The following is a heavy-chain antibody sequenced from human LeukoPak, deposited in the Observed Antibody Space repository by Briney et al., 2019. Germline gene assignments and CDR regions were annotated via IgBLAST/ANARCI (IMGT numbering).Heavy chain of an antibody. D-gene: IGHD3-10*01. CDR2: ISYSGST. CDR3: ASNFYGSGSLDY. J-gene: IGHJ4*02. Sequence: SETLSLTCTVSGGSISSYYWSWIRQPPGKGLEWIGYISYSGSTNCNPSLKSRVTISVDTSKNQFSLKLSSVTAADTAVYYCASNFYGSGSLDYWGQGTLVTSST. CDR1: GGSISSYY. V-gene: IGHV4-59*08.